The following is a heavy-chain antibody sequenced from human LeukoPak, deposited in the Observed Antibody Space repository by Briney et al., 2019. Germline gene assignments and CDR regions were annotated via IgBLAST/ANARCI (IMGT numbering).Heavy chain of an antibody. CDR2: IYYSGST. CDR3: ARHRGYSGFDDAFDI. CDR1: GGSISSYY. Sequence: KPSETLSLTRTVSGGSISSYYWSWIRQPPGKGLEWIGYIYYSGSTNYNPSLKSRVTISVDTSKNQFSLKLSSVTAADTAVYYCARHRGYSGFDDAFDIWGQGTMVTVSS. V-gene: IGHV4-59*08. D-gene: IGHD5-12*01. J-gene: IGHJ3*02.